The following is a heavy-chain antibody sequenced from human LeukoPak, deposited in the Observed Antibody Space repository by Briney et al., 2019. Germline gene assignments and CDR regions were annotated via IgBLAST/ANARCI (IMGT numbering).Heavy chain of an antibody. D-gene: IGHD5-18*01. J-gene: IGHJ4*02. CDR2: IDSSGTT. CDR3: ARHGYIQFWLY. V-gene: IGHV4-39*01. CDR1: GASISRDTFF. Sequence: PSETLSLTCTVSGASISRDTFFWGWIRQSPEKGLEWIGSIDSSGTTHYNSSLKSRVIISVDTSNNQVSLNLTSVTFADTAVYFCARHGYIQFWLYWGQGTQVIVSS.